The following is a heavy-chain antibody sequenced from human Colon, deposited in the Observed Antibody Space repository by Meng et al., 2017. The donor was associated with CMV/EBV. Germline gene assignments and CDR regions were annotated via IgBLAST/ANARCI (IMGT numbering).Heavy chain of an antibody. J-gene: IGHJ6*02. V-gene: IGHV3-7*01. CDR2: IKQPGREK. D-gene: IGHD1-14*01. Sequence: GESLKISCAASGFVFSSFWMTWVRQAPGKGLEWVATIKQPGREKFYADSVKGRFTISRDNAKNSVFLQMNSLRNEDTGVYYCARDLTTDYNYYYGMDFWGHGTTVTVSS. CDR1: GFVFSSFW. CDR3: ARDLTTDYNYYYGMDF.